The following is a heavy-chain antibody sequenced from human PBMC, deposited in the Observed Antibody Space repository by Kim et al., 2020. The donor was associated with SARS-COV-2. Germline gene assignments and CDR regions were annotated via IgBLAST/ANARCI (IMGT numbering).Heavy chain of an antibody. CDR1: GGSISSYY. J-gene: IGHJ1*01. CDR2: IYYSGST. V-gene: IGHV4-59*01. D-gene: IGHD6-13*01. CDR3: ARAGYSSSWAQRTALVPFQH. Sequence: SETLSLTCTVSGGSISSYYWSWIRQPPGKGLEWIGYIYYSGSTNYNPSLKSRVTISVDTSKNQFSLKLSSVTAADTAVYYCARAGYSSSWAQRTALVPFQHWGQGTLVTVSS.